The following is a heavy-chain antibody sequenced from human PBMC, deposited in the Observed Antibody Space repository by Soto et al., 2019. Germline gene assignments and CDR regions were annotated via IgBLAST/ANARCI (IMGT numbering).Heavy chain of an antibody. CDR3: AREELNGCGDCFVY. D-gene: IGHD2-21*01. CDR2: IGTSGSVI. CDR1: GFTFSDYE. Sequence: EVQLVESGGGLVQPGGSLRLSCAASGFTFSDYEMNWVRQAPGKGLEWVSYIGTSGSVIYYADSMKCRFTTFRDNAKNSLYLQMNSVRGEDTAVYYCAREELNGCGDCFVYGGQGTLVTVAS. J-gene: IGHJ4*02. V-gene: IGHV3-48*03.